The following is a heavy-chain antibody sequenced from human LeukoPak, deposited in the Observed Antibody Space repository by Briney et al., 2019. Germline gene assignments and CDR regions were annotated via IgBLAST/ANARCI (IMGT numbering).Heavy chain of an antibody. D-gene: IGHD6-13*01. CDR2: IWYDGSNK. CDR1: GFTFSSYG. J-gene: IGHJ4*02. Sequence: GRSLRLSCAASGFTFSSYGMHWDRQAPGKGLEWVAIIWYDGSNKYYADSVKGRFTISRDNSKNTLYLQMNSLRAEDTAVYYCARDGLTGYSSSWPIYYFDYWGQGTLVTVSS. CDR3: ARDGLTGYSSSWPIYYFDY. V-gene: IGHV3-33*01.